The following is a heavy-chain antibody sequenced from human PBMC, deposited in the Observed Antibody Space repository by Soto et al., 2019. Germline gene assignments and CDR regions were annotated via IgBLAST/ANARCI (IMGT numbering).Heavy chain of an antibody. CDR2: IFYSGLT. D-gene: IGHD2-15*01. J-gene: IGHJ6*02. CDR3: APLSVSLSGPYGIHV. Sequence: SETLSLTCSVSGFSVSSSDYYWAWIRQTPGKGLEWIGSIFYSGLTYFNPSLKSRVTLSVDTSKNQFSVRLDSVTAADTAVYYCAPLSVSLSGPYGIHVWGQGTTVTV. CDR1: GFSVSSSDYY. V-gene: IGHV4-39*01.